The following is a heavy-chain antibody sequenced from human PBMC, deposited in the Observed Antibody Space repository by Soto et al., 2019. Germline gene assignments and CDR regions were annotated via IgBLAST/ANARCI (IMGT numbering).Heavy chain of an antibody. CDR1: GFNLSNYA. CDR2: ISGSGGST. Sequence: EAHLLESGGGLVQPGGSLRVSCTASGFNLSNYAMSWVRQVQGRGLEWISGISGSGGSTNYADSVKGRFTISRDKAENTLYLQMNSLRAEATAVDYCASWAHPEGAVFFGPFDYWGQGALVTVSS. CDR3: ASWAHPEGAVFFGPFDY. D-gene: IGHD1-26*01. J-gene: IGHJ4*02. V-gene: IGHV3-23*01.